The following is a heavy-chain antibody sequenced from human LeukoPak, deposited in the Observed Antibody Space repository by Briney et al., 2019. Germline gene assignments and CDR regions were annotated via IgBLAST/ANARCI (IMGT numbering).Heavy chain of an antibody. CDR2: ISSSSSYI. V-gene: IGHV3-21*01. Sequence: GGSLRLSCAASGFTFSGYDISWVRQAPGKGLEWVSSISSSSSYIYYADSVKGRFTISRDNAKNSLYLQMNSLRAEDTAVYYCARDRASSGWSTGVDFDYWGQGTLVTVSS. CDR1: GFTFSGYD. D-gene: IGHD6-19*01. J-gene: IGHJ4*02. CDR3: ARDRASSGWSTGVDFDY.